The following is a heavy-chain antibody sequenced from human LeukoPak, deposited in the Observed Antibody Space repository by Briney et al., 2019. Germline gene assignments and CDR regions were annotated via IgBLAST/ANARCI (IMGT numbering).Heavy chain of an antibody. D-gene: IGHD5-12*01. Sequence: GGSLRLSCVASGFTFNKYAMSWVRQAPGKGLEWVSLMSEGRSTTYYADSVKGRFTISSDNSKNTVYLQMNSLRAEDTAVYYCARDRPTIRRGGYFQHWGQGTLVTVSS. J-gene: IGHJ1*01. CDR2: MSEGRSTT. V-gene: IGHV3-23*01. CDR1: GFTFNKYA. CDR3: ARDRPTIRRGGYFQH.